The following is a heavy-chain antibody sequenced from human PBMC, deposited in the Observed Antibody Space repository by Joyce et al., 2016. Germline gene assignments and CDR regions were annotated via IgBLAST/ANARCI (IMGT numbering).Heavy chain of an antibody. CDR1: GFSFSNQD. Sequence: DVQLSESGGGLGKPGGSMRLSCAASGFSFSNQDMAWVRQGPGKGLEWVSGISHDGSRTYYADSVKGRFTIARDNSKNTLYLQMNSLRVEDTAIYYCAKDSPRTSGWFYFDHWGQGALVTVSS. D-gene: IGHD6-19*01. CDR2: ISHDGSRT. CDR3: AKDSPRTSGWFYFDH. J-gene: IGHJ4*02. V-gene: IGHV3-23*01.